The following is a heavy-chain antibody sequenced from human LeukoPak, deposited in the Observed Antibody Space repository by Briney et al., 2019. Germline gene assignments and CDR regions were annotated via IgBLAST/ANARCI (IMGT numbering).Heavy chain of an antibody. CDR3: ARDPSYDFWSGYYTGMYYYYGMDV. V-gene: IGHV3-74*01. Sequence: GGSLRLSCAASGFTFSSYWMHWVRQAPGKGLVWVSRINSDGSSTSNADSVKGRFTISRDNAKNTLYLQMNSLRAEDTAVYYCARDPSYDFWSGYYTGMYYYYGMDVWGQGTTVTVSS. CDR2: INSDGSST. CDR1: GFTFSSYW. J-gene: IGHJ6*02. D-gene: IGHD3-3*01.